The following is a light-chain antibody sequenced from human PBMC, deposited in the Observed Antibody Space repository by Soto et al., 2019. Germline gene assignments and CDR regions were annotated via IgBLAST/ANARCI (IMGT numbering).Light chain of an antibody. V-gene: IGLV2-23*02. Sequence: QSVMTQPASVSGSPGQSITISCTGTSGDVGTYNLVSWYQQHPGRAPNLIIFEVNKRPSGVSNRLSGSKSGNTASLAISGLQSDYEADYHCCSYAGRSNVVCGGGTKLTV. J-gene: IGLJ2*01. CDR2: EVN. CDR3: CSYAGRSNVV. CDR1: SGDVGTYNL.